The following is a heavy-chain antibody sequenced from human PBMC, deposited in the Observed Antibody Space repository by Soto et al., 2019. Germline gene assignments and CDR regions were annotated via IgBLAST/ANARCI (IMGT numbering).Heavy chain of an antibody. V-gene: IGHV3-9*01. CDR1: GFTFDDYA. J-gene: IGHJ6*02. CDR2: ISWNSGSI. D-gene: IGHD6-13*01. CDR3: AKAPISAAAGYYYGMDV. Sequence: GGSLRLSCAASGFTFDDYAMHWVQQAPGKGLEWVSGISWNSGSIGYADSVKGRFTISRDNAKNSLYLQMNSLRAEDTALYYCAKAPISAAAGYYYGMDVWGQGTTVTVSS.